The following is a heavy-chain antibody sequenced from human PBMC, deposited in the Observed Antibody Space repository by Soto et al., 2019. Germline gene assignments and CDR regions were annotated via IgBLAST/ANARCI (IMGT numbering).Heavy chain of an antibody. V-gene: IGHV4-31*03. CDR1: GGSVNNANYF. D-gene: IGHD4-17*01. J-gene: IGHJ6*02. CDR3: ARDADYGGSRGGMDV. CDR2: IYYSGST. Sequence: QVRLEESGPGLVKPSETLSLICSVSGGSVNNANYFWNWIRHHPENGLEWIGYIYYSGSTRYNPSFKTGAALSIDTSNNQFSLRLSSVTVADTGVYFCARDADYGGSRGGMDVWGRGTTVTVSS.